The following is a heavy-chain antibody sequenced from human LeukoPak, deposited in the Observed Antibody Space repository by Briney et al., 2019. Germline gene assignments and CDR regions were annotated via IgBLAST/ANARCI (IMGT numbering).Heavy chain of an antibody. CDR2: IYHSGTT. Sequence: SETLSLTCTVSGGSISSYYWGWIRQPPGEGLEWIGSIYHSGTTYYNPSLKSRVTISVDTSKNQFSLKLNSVTAADTAVYYCARDGGYGGYDDYWGQGNLVTVSS. V-gene: IGHV4-39*07. CDR3: ARDGGYGGYDDY. CDR1: GGSISSYY. J-gene: IGHJ4*02. D-gene: IGHD5-12*01.